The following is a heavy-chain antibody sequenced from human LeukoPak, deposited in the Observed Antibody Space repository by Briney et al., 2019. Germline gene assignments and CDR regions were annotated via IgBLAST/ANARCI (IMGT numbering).Heavy chain of an antibody. D-gene: IGHD6-13*01. CDR3: ATLYSSSWYGSGNYFDY. Sequence: GASVKVSRKASGYTFTSYYMHWVRQAPGQGLEWMGIINPSGGSTSYAQKFQGRVTMTRDTSTSTVYMELSSLRSEDTAVYYCATLYSSSWYGSGNYFDYWGQGTLVTVSS. CDR1: GYTFTSYY. J-gene: IGHJ4*02. CDR2: INPSGGST. V-gene: IGHV1-46*01.